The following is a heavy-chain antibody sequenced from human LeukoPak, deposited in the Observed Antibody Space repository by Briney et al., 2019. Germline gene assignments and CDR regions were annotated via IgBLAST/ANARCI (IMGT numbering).Heavy chain of an antibody. Sequence: ASVKVSCKASGYTFTGYYMHWVRQAPGQGLEWMGWISAYNGNTNYAQKLQGRVTMTTDTSTSTAYMELRSLRSDDTAVYYCARERGDSSILDYWGQGTLVTVSS. V-gene: IGHV1-18*04. CDR2: ISAYNGNT. CDR1: GYTFTGYY. J-gene: IGHJ4*02. D-gene: IGHD6-13*01. CDR3: ARERGDSSILDY.